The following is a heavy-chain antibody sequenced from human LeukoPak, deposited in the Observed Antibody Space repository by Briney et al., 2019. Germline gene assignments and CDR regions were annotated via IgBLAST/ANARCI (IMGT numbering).Heavy chain of an antibody. V-gene: IGHV3-30-3*01. CDR1: GFTFSSYA. CDR2: ISYDGSNK. D-gene: IGHD3-10*01. CDR3: ARGPFLGV. Sequence: GGSLRLSCAASGFTFSSYAMHWVRQAPVKGLEWVAVISYDGSNKYYADSVKGRFTISRDNSKNTLYLQMNSLRAEDTAVYYCARGPFLGVWGQGTLVTVSS. J-gene: IGHJ4*02.